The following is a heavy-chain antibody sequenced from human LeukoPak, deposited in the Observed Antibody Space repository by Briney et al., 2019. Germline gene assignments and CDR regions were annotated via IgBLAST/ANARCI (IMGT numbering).Heavy chain of an antibody. CDR2: ISYDGGNK. V-gene: IGHV3-30-3*01. J-gene: IGHJ4*02. Sequence: GGSLRLSCAASGFTFSSYAMHWVRQAPGKGLEWVAVISYDGGNKYYADSVKGRFTISRDNSKNTLYLQMNSLRAEDTAVYYCARDLHSGSYWFQGYWGQGTLVTVSS. CDR3: ARDLHSGSYWFQGY. CDR1: GFTFSSYA. D-gene: IGHD1-26*01.